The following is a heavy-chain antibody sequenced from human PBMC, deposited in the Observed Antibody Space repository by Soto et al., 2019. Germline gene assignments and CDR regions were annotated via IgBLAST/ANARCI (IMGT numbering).Heavy chain of an antibody. Sequence: QVQLVQSGAEVKKPGASVKVSCKASGYTFTSYDINWVRQATGQGLEWMGWMNPNSGNTGYAQKFQGRVTMTRNTSISTAYMELSSLRSEDTAVYYCARALRRSPGIVVVPGGYWGQGTLVTVSS. J-gene: IGHJ4*02. CDR2: MNPNSGNT. CDR1: GYTFTSYD. D-gene: IGHD2-21*02. CDR3: ARALRRSPGIVVVPGGY. V-gene: IGHV1-8*01.